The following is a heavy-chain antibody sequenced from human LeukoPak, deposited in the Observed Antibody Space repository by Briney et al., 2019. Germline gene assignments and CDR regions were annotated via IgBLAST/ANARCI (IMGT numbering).Heavy chain of an antibody. Sequence: PGGSLRLSCAASGFTFSSYVMHWVRQAPGRGLEWVAIISYDGSNEYYADSVKGRFTISRDNSKNTLYLQMNSLRAADTAVYYCVKGYSSSWYEHFDSWGQGTLVTVSS. CDR3: VKGYSSSWYEHFDS. J-gene: IGHJ4*02. V-gene: IGHV3-30*04. D-gene: IGHD6-13*01. CDR2: ISYDGSNE. CDR1: GFTFSSYV.